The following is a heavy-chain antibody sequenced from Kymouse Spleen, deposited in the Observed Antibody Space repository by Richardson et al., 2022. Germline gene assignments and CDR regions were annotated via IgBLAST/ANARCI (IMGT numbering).Heavy chain of an antibody. D-gene: IGHD1-7*01. Sequence: EVQLVESGGGLVQPGGSLRLSCAASGFTFSSYDMHWVRQATGKGLEWVSAIGTAGDTYYPGSVKGRFTISRENAKNSLYLQMNSLRAGDTAVYYCARRDNWNSFFDYWGQGTLVTVSS. CDR1: GFTFSSYD. J-gene: IGHJ4*02. CDR3: ARRDNWNSFFDY. V-gene: IGHV3-13*01. CDR2: IGTAGDT.